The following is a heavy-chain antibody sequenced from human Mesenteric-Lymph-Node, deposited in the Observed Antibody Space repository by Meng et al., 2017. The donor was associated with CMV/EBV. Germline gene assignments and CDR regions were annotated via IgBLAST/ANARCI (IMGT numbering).Heavy chain of an antibody. CDR3: ASGSSWYYYYYGMDV. D-gene: IGHD6-13*01. J-gene: IGHJ6*02. CDR2: INPNSGAT. V-gene: IGHV1-2*02. Sequence: ASVKVSCKASEYTFTDYYLHWVRQAPGQGLEWMGWINPNSGATNYAQKFHGRVTMTRDTSISTAYMELSRLRSDDTAVYYCASGSSWYYYYYGMDVWGQGTTVTVSS. CDR1: EYTFTDYY.